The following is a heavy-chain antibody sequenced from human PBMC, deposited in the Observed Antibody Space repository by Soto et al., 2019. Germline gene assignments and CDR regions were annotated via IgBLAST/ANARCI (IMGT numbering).Heavy chain of an antibody. CDR1: GFTFSSYA. J-gene: IGHJ4*02. CDR3: ARGYYDYVWGSYPTDY. CDR2: ISYDGSNK. D-gene: IGHD3-16*02. Sequence: QVQLVESGGGVVQPGRSLRLSCAASGFTFSSYAMHWVRQAPGKGLEWVAVISYDGSNKYYADSVKGRFTISRDNSKNTLYLQMNSLRAEDTAVYYCARGYYDYVWGSYPTDYWGQGTLVTVSS. V-gene: IGHV3-30-3*01.